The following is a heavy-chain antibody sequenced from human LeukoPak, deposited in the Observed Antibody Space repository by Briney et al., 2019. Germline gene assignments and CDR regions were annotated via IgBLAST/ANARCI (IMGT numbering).Heavy chain of an antibody. D-gene: IGHD6-19*01. V-gene: IGHV1-18*01. Sequence: ASVKVSCKASGYTFTNYGISWVRQAPGQGLEWMGWISAYNGNANYAQKLQGRVTITADKSTSTAYMELSSLRSEDTAVYYCASHFEQWLVVRDYWGQGTLVTVSS. CDR1: GYTFTNYG. CDR2: ISAYNGNA. J-gene: IGHJ4*02. CDR3: ASHFEQWLVVRDY.